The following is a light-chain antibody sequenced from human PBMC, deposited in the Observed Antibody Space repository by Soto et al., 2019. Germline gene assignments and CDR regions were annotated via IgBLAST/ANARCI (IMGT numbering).Light chain of an antibody. CDR1: QNINNY. Sequence: DIQMSQSPSSLSASVGDRVTITCQASQNINNYLNWYQQKPGRAPKLLIYDASNLEAGVPSRFRGSGSGTDFTFTISRLQPEDIATYYCQQYENLPTFGQGTRLEIK. J-gene: IGKJ5*01. CDR2: DAS. V-gene: IGKV1-33*01. CDR3: QQYENLPT.